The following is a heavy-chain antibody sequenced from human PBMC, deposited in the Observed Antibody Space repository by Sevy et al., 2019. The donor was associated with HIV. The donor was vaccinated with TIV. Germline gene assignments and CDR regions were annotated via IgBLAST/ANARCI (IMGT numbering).Heavy chain of an antibody. V-gene: IGHV3-33*01. CDR3: ARDPHEIMLSGSYYLY. Sequence: GESLKISCAASGFIFSYYGMHWVRQAPGKGLEWVAVIWYDGSNTIYADPVKGRFTISRDNSKNILYLQMNSLRDEDTAVYYCARDPHEIMLSGSYYLYWGQGTRVTVSS. CDR1: GFIFSYYG. J-gene: IGHJ4*02. D-gene: IGHD1-26*01. CDR2: IWYDGSNT.